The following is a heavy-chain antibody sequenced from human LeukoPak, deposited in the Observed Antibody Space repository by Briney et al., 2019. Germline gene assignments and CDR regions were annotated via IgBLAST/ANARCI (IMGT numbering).Heavy chain of an antibody. Sequence: ASVKVSCKASGYTFTGYYIHWVRQAPGQGLEWMGRIIPILGIANYAQKFQGRVTITADKSTSTAYMELSSLRSEDTAVYYCARDSALTGYYLDYWGQGTLVTVSS. J-gene: IGHJ4*02. CDR1: GYTFTGYY. V-gene: IGHV1-69*04. CDR3: ARDSALTGYYLDY. CDR2: IIPILGIA. D-gene: IGHD3-9*01.